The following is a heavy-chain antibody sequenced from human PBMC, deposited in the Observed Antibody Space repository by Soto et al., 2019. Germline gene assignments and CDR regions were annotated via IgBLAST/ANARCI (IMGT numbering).Heavy chain of an antibody. Sequence: GPRRLPWRAWGISQNSFGKNGAPRAPGKGLEWVANIKQDGSEKYYVDSVKGRFFISRDNAKNSLYLQVNSLRAEDTAVYYCARDADASGWYHYGMDVWGQGTMVTVSS. V-gene: IGHV3-7*01. D-gene: IGHD6-19*01. CDR2: IKQDGSEK. CDR3: ARDADASGWYHYGMDV. CDR1: GISQNSFG. J-gene: IGHJ6*02.